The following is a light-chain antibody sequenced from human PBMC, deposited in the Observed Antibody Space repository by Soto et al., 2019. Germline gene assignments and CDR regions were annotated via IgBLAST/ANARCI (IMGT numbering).Light chain of an antibody. CDR1: QSVRSW. V-gene: IGKV1-5*03. CDR2: KAS. Sequence: DIQMTQSPSTLSASVGDRVPITCRASQSVRSWLAWYQEKPGKAPKLLIYKASTLESGVPSRFSGSGYGTEFTLSISSLQPDDFATYYCQHYRSYSWTFDQGTKVEI. J-gene: IGKJ1*01. CDR3: QHYRSYSWT.